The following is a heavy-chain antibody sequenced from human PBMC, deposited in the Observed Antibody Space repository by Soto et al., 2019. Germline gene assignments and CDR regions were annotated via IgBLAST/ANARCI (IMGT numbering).Heavy chain of an antibody. CDR1: GGSISSTSYY. V-gene: IGHV4-39*01. D-gene: IGHD4-17*01. J-gene: IGHJ5*02. Sequence: SETLSLTCTVSGGSISSTSYYWGWIRQTPGKGLEWIGSIYYSGSTNHNPSLKSGVTISVDTSKNQFSLKLNSVTAADTAVCYCARHPFPTTVPLKNWFDPWGQGTLVTVSS. CDR2: IYYSGST. CDR3: ARHPFPTTVPLKNWFDP.